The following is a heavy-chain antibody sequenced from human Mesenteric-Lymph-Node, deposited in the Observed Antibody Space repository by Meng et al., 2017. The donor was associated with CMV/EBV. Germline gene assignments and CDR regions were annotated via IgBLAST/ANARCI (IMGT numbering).Heavy chain of an antibody. Sequence: GESLKISCAASGFTFGSYWMSWVRQAPGKGLEWVANIKEDGSAQYYVDSVKGRFTISRDNAKNSLYLQMNSLRAEDSAVYYCARSQRASTYSPFDYRGQGTLVTVSS. CDR2: IKEDGSAQ. CDR3: ARSQRASTYSPFDY. D-gene: IGHD5-12*01. CDR1: GFTFGSYW. V-gene: IGHV3-7*01. J-gene: IGHJ4*02.